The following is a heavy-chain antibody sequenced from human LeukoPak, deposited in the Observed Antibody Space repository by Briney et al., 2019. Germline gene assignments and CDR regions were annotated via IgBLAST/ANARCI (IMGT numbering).Heavy chain of an antibody. V-gene: IGHV3-30*18. CDR1: GFTFSSCR. CDR2: ISYDGSNK. D-gene: IGHD1-26*01. Sequence: PGRCLRLSCAASGFTFSSCRMHWVRQAPGKGLEWVALISYDGSNKFYADSVKGRFTISRDNSKNTLYLQMNSLRTEDTAVYYCAKAAYSGSYYVVGDFWGQGTLVTVSS. CDR3: AKAAYSGSYYVVGDF. J-gene: IGHJ4*02.